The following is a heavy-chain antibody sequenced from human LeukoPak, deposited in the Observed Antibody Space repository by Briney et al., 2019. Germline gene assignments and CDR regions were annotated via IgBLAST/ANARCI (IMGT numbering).Heavy chain of an antibody. V-gene: IGHV4-39*01. J-gene: IGHJ5*02. CDR2: ISGNT. D-gene: IGHD5-18*01. CDR3: ARQTWIQLSNWFDP. Sequence: SETLSLTCNISGGSISSSSFYWGWIRQSPGEGLEWIGSISGNTYYNPSLKSQLTVSVDTSKNQFSLKLSSVTAADTAVYYCARQTWIQLSNWFDPWGQGTLVTVSS. CDR1: GGSISSSSFY.